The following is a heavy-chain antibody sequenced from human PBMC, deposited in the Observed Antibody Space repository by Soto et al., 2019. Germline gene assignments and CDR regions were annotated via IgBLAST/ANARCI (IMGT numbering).Heavy chain of an antibody. CDR3: ARDDVWGSYRYTDY. CDR1: GFTFSSYS. V-gene: IGHV3-21*01. J-gene: IGHJ4*02. D-gene: IGHD3-16*02. Sequence: GGSLRLSCAASGFTFSSYSMNWVRQAPGKGLEWVSSISSSSSYIYYADSVKGRFTISRDNAKNSLYLQMNSLRAEDTAVYYCARDDVWGSYRYTDYWGQGTLVTVSS. CDR2: ISSSSSYI.